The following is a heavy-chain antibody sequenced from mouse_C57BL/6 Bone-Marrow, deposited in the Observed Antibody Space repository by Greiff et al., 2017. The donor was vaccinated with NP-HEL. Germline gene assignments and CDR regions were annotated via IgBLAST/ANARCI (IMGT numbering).Heavy chain of an antibody. CDR3: TPNWDGYYFDY. J-gene: IGHJ2*01. CDR1: GFNIKDDY. Sequence: EVKLMESGAELVRPGASVKLSCTASGFNIKDDYMHWVKQRPEQGLEWIGWIDPENGDTEYASKFQGKATITADTSSNTAYLQLSSLTSEDTAVYYCTPNWDGYYFDYWGQGTTLTVSS. D-gene: IGHD4-1*01. CDR2: IDPENGDT. V-gene: IGHV14-4*01.